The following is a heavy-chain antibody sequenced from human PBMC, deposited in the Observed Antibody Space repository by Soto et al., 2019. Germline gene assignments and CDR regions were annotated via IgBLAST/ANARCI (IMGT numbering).Heavy chain of an antibody. Sequence: SETLSLTCTVSGGSISSYYWSWIRQPPGKGLEWIGYIYYSGSTNYNPSLKSRVTISVDTSKNQFSLKLSSVTAAGTAVYYCARGEGGYDPDYYYDYMDVWGKGTTVTVSS. V-gene: IGHV4-59*01. CDR2: IYYSGST. CDR1: GGSISSYY. J-gene: IGHJ6*03. D-gene: IGHD5-12*01. CDR3: ARGEGGYDPDYYYDYMDV.